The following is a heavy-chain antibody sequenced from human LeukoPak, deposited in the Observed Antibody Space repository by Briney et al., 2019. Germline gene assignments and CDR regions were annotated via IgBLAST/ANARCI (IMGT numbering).Heavy chain of an antibody. Sequence: GASVKVSCKASGGTFSSYAISWVRQAPGQGLEWMRGIIPIFGTANYAQKFQGRVTITTDESTSTAYMELSSLRSEDTAVYYCALAARSRGPFDYWGQGTLVTVSS. CDR3: ALAARSRGPFDY. J-gene: IGHJ4*02. CDR2: IIPIFGTA. D-gene: IGHD6-6*01. CDR1: GGTFSSYA. V-gene: IGHV1-69*05.